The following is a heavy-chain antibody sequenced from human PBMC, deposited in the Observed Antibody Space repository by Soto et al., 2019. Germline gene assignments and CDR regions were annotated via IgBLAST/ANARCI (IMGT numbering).Heavy chain of an antibody. J-gene: IGHJ5*02. CDR1: GYILRVFS. CDR3: ARPYCTTNSCHNWVDP. CDR2: INPNSGDT. D-gene: IGHD2-8*01. V-gene: IGHV1-2*02. Sequence: ASGMFSFSCCGYILRVFSSDWVLQTPGQGLEWMGWINPNSGDTSYAQKFQGRVTMTTDTSISTAYMELSRLRSDDTAVYYCARPYCTTNSCHNWVDPWVQGTLVT.